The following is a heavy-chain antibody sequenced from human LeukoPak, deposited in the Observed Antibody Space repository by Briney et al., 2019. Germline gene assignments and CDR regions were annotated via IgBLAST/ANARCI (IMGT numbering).Heavy chain of an antibody. CDR1: GGSISSSNW. Sequence: PSETLSLTCAVSGGSISSSNWWSWVRQPPGKGLEWIGEIYHSGSTNYNPSLKSRVTISVDKSENQFSLKLSSVTAADTAVYYCARDGRYYDSSGYIRGFDYWGQGTLVTVSS. CDR3: ARDGRYYDSSGYIRGFDY. D-gene: IGHD3-22*01. V-gene: IGHV4-4*02. J-gene: IGHJ4*02. CDR2: IYHSGST.